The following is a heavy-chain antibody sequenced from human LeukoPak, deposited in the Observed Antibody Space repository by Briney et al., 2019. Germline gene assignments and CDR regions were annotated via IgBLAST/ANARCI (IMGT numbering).Heavy chain of an antibody. Sequence: SQTLSLTCTVSGGSISSGSYYWSWIRQPAGKGLEWIGRIYISGSTNYNPSLKSRVTISVDTSKNQFSLKLSSVTAADTAVYYCARGSSGWYANRYYFDYWGQGTLVTVSS. D-gene: IGHD6-19*01. CDR3: ARGSSGWYANRYYFDY. J-gene: IGHJ4*02. CDR2: IYISGST. V-gene: IGHV4-61*02. CDR1: GGSISSGSYY.